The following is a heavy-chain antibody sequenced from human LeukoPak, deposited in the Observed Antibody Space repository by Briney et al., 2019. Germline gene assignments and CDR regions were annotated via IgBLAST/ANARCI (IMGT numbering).Heavy chain of an antibody. CDR3: ARDSPAIAVALDY. Sequence: PGGPLRLSCAASGFIFSDYYMTWIRQAPGKGLEWVSYISSSDILYYADSVKGRFTISRYNAKNSLYLQMNSLRAEDTAVYYCARDSPAIAVALDYWGQGTLVTVSS. D-gene: IGHD6-19*01. J-gene: IGHJ4*02. CDR2: ISSSDIL. V-gene: IGHV3-69-1*02. CDR1: GFIFSDYY.